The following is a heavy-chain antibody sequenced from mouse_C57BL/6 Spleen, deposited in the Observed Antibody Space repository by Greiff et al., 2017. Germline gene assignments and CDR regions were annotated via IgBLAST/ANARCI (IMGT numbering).Heavy chain of an antibody. D-gene: IGHD2-4*01. V-gene: IGHV7-3*01. CDR1: GFTFTDYY. CDR2: IRNKANGYTT. Sequence: EVKLQESGGGLVQPGGSLSLSCAASGFTFTDYYMSWVRQPPGKALEWLGFIRNKANGYTTEYSASVKGRFTISRDNSQSILYLQMNALRAEDSATYYCARSKYYDYDGYFDVWGTGTTVTVSS. CDR3: ARSKYYDYDGYFDV. J-gene: IGHJ1*03.